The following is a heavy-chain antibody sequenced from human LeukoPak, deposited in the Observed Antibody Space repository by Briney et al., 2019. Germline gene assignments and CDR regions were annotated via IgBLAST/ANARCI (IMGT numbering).Heavy chain of an antibody. D-gene: IGHD3-22*01. V-gene: IGHV3-21*01. CDR3: ARAATKEVVVSKY. J-gene: IGHJ4*02. CDR2: ISSSSSYI. CDR1: GFTFNSYS. Sequence: GGSLRLSCAASGFTFNSYSMNWVRQAPGKGLEWVSSISSSSSYIYYADSVKGRFTISRDNAKNSLYLQMNSLRAEDTAVYYCARAATKEVVVSKYWRQGTLVTVSS.